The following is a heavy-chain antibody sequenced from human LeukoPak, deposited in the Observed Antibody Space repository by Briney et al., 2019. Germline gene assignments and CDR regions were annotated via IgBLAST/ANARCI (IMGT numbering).Heavy chain of an antibody. CDR3: AKPYCSSTSCYPNPSYYYYGMDV. V-gene: IGHV3-30*04. CDR1: GFTFSSYA. Sequence: GGSLRLSCAASGFTFSSYAMHWVRQAPGKGLEWVAVISYDGSNKYYADSVKGRFTISRGNAKNSLYLQMNSLRAEDAAVYYCAKPYCSSTSCYPNPSYYYYGMDVWGQGTTVTVSS. J-gene: IGHJ6*02. CDR2: ISYDGSNK. D-gene: IGHD2-2*01.